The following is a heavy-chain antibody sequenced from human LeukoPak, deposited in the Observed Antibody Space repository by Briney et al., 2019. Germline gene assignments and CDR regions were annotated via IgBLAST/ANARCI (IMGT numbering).Heavy chain of an antibody. CDR2: ISTTGSSI. D-gene: IGHD6-19*01. CDR3: ARVQRGIAVALDY. V-gene: IGHV3-48*04. J-gene: IGHJ4*02. CDR1: GFTFSSYS. Sequence: GGSLRLSCAASGFTFSSYSMNWVRQAPGKGLEWVSYISTTGSSIYYADSVKGRFTISRDNVKNLLYLQMNSLRAEDTAVYYCARVQRGIAVALDYWGQGTLATVSS.